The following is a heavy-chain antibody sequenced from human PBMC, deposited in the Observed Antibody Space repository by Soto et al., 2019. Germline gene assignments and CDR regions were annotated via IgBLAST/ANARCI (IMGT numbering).Heavy chain of an antibody. J-gene: IGHJ4*02. D-gene: IGHD3-3*01. CDR1: GFTFSRYP. Sequence: PGGPLRLSCAASGFTFSRYPMNWVRQAPGKGLEWVSGISGSGDRTSYADSVKGRFTISRDNAKNMLYLQMNSLRAEDTAVYYCAKDSPGIFGVVIMRNWGQGSLVTVSS. CDR3: AKDSPGIFGVVIMRN. CDR2: ISGSGDRT. V-gene: IGHV3-23*01.